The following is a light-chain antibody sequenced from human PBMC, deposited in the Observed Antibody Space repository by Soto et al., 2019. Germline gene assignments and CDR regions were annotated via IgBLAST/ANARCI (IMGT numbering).Light chain of an antibody. J-gene: IGLJ3*02. Sequence: QSVLTQPPSASGTPGQRVTISCSGGNSNIGSNTVNWYQQLPGTAPKLLISSNNQRPSGVPDRFSGSKSGTSASLAISGLQSEDEAGYYCAAWDDSLTGWVFGGGTKLTVL. CDR1: NSNIGSNT. CDR2: SNN. V-gene: IGLV1-44*01. CDR3: AAWDDSLTGWV.